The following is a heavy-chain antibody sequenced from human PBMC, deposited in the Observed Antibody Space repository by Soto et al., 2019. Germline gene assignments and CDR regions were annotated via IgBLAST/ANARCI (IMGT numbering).Heavy chain of an antibody. Sequence: SETLSLTCTVSGGSISSSSYYWGWIRQPPGKGLEWIGSIYYSGSTYYNPSLKSRVTISVDTSKNQFSLKLSSVTAADTAVYYCARHLGYCSGGSCWGGYYYYMDVWGKGTTVTVSS. CDR1: GGSISSSSYY. CDR3: ARHLGYCSGGSCWGGYYYYMDV. D-gene: IGHD2-15*01. CDR2: IYYSGST. V-gene: IGHV4-39*01. J-gene: IGHJ6*03.